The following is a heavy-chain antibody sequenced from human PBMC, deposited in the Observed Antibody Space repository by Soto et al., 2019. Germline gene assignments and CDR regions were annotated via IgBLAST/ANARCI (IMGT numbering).Heavy chain of an antibody. Sequence: PGGSLRLSCAASGFTFSSYWMSWVRQAPGKGLEWVANIKQDGSEKYYVDSVKGRFTISRDNAKNSLYLQMNSLRAEDTAVYYCARHLIANEIWSGYYTRYNWFDPWGQGT. CDR1: GFTFSSYW. D-gene: IGHD3-3*01. CDR2: IKQDGSEK. V-gene: IGHV3-7*01. J-gene: IGHJ5*02. CDR3: ARHLIANEIWSGYYTRYNWFDP.